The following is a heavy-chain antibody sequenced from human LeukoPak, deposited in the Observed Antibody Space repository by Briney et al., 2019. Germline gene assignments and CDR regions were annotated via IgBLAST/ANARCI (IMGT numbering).Heavy chain of an antibody. D-gene: IGHD1-20*01. V-gene: IGHV3-33*06. CDR1: GFTFSSYG. CDR3: AKELRSISATTGFDY. CDR2: IWYDGSNK. J-gene: IGHJ4*02. Sequence: GGSLRLSCAASGFTFSSYGMHWVRQAPGKGLEWVAVIWYDGSNKYYADSVKGRFTISRDNSKNTLYLQMNSLRAEDTAVYYCAKELRSISATTGFDYWGQGTLVTVSS.